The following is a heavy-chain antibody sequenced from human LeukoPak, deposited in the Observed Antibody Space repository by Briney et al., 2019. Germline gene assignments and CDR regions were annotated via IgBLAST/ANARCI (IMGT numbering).Heavy chain of an antibody. D-gene: IGHD2-2*01. Sequence: GGSLRLSCAASGFTFSSYSMNWVRQAPGKGLEWVSSISSSSSYIYYADSVKGRFTISRDNAKNSLYLQMNSLRAEDTAVYYCARTLPAAEATDYWGQGTLVTVSS. CDR2: ISSSSSYI. V-gene: IGHV3-21*01. J-gene: IGHJ4*02. CDR3: ARTLPAAEATDY. CDR1: GFTFSSYS.